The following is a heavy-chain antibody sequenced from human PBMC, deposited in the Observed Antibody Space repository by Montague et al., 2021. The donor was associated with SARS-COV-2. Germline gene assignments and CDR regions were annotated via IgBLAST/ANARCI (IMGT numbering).Heavy chain of an antibody. J-gene: IGHJ4*02. V-gene: IGHV4-39*01. D-gene: IGHD6-19*01. Sequence: SETLSLTCTVSGGSISSSSYYWAWIRQPPGKGLVWVGSIYYSGSTYYNPSLKSRVFISVDTSKNQLSLTLTSVTAADTAVYYCATQEDPSGWVPGPFDFWGQGTLLSVSS. CDR3: ATQEDPSGWVPGPFDF. CDR2: IYYSGST. CDR1: GGSISSSSYY.